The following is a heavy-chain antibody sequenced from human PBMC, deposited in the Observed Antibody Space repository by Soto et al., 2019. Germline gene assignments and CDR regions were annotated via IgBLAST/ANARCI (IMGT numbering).Heavy chain of an antibody. CDR3: ARRRASDYGGNHHPYYFDR. D-gene: IGHD4-17*01. J-gene: IGHJ4*02. V-gene: IGHV4-39*01. CDR2: ISYSGHT. CDR1: GASIITDNYF. Sequence: LSLTCTVSGASIITDNYFWVWIRQSPRRGLELIGSISYSGHTYDNPSLQSRVTISIDASKNQFSLKLTSVTTADTAVYYCARRRASDYGGNHHPYYFDRWGQGALVTVSS.